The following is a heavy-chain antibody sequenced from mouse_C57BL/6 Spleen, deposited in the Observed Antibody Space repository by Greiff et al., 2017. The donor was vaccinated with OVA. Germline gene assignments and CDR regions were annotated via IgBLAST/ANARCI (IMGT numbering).Heavy chain of an antibody. J-gene: IGHJ2*01. CDR2: IRNKANGYTT. CDR3: ARYYFDY. CDR1: GFTFTDYY. V-gene: IGHV7-3*01. Sequence: EVKLVESGGGLVQPGGSLSLSCAASGFTFTDYYMSWVRQPPGQALEWLGFIRNKANGYTTEYSASVKGRFTISRDNSQSILYLQMNALGAEDSATYYCARYYFDYWGQGTTLTVSS.